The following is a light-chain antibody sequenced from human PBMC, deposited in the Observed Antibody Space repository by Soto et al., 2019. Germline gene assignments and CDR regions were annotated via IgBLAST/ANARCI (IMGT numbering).Light chain of an antibody. V-gene: IGKV3-20*01. Sequence: EIVLTQSPGTLSLSPGERATLSCRASQSISSSYLAWYQQKPGQAPRLLIYGASSRATGIPDRFSGRGSGTDFTLTISRLEPEDFAVYYCQQYGSSPPMYTFGQGTKVDIK. CDR2: GAS. CDR3: QQYGSSPPMYT. CDR1: QSISSSY. J-gene: IGKJ2*01.